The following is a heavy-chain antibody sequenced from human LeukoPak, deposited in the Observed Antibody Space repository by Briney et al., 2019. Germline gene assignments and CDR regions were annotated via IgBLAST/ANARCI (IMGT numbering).Heavy chain of an antibody. Sequence: SETLSLTCTVSGGSISSSSYYWGWIRQPPGKGLEWIGSIYYSGSTYYNPPLKSRVTISVDTSKNQFSLKLSSVTAADTAVYYCAKSRDGYNFQIWGQGTLVTVSS. J-gene: IGHJ4*02. CDR1: GGSISSSSYY. D-gene: IGHD5-24*01. CDR3: AKSRDGYNFQI. V-gene: IGHV4-39*07. CDR2: IYYSGST.